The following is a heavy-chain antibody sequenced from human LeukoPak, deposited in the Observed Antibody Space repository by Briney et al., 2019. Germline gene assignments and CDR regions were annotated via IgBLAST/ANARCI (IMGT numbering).Heavy chain of an antibody. V-gene: IGHV1-69*13. CDR1: GGTFSSYA. Sequence: SVKVSCKASGGTFSSYAISWVRRAPGQGLEWMGGIIPIFGTANYAQKFQGRVTITADESTSTAYMELSSLRSEDTAVYYCARVGGIVPAALDWYFDLWGRGTLVTVSS. J-gene: IGHJ2*01. CDR3: ARVGGIVPAALDWYFDL. D-gene: IGHD2-2*01. CDR2: IIPIFGTA.